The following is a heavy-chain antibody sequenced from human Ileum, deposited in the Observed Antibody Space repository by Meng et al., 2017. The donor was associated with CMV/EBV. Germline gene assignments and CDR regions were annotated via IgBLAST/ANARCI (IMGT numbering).Heavy chain of an antibody. CDR2: IDTNTGNP. CDR3: ARDGLSWRYVDY. V-gene: IGHV7-4-1*02. J-gene: IGHJ4*02. D-gene: IGHD3-10*01. CDR1: GYTFTTNN. Sequence: QVYLVQSGSELKKHGASVKVSCKTSGYTFTTNNIIWVRQAPGQGPEWMGWIDTNTGNPTYAQAFTGRFVFSLDPSVNTAYLQITSLKAEDTAVYYCARDGLSWRYVDYWGQVTLVTVSS.